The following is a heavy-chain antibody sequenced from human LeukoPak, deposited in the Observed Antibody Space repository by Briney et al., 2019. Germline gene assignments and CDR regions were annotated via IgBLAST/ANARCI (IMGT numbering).Heavy chain of an antibody. D-gene: IGHD7-27*01. CDR2: ISSSSSYI. CDR3: ARFGTGGYYFDY. Sequence: KPGGPLRLSCAASGFTFSSYSMNWVRQAPGKGLEWVSSISSSSSYIYYADSVKGRFTISRDNAKNSLYLQMNSLRAEDTAVYYCARFGTGGYYFDYWGQGTLVTVSS. V-gene: IGHV3-21*01. CDR1: GFTFSSYS. J-gene: IGHJ4*02.